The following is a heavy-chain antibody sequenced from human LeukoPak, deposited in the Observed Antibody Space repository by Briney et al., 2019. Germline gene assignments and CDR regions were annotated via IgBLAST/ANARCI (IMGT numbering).Heavy chain of an antibody. J-gene: IGHJ5*02. V-gene: IGHV1-8*03. CDR2: MNPNTGNA. CDR1: GYTFTNFD. Sequence: ASVKVSCKASGYTFTNFDINWVRQATGQGLEWMGWMNPNTGNAGYAQKFQGRVTITWDASISTAYMDLSSLRSEDTAVYYCATVAHYDWPRLYDRWGQGTLVTVSS. D-gene: IGHD5-12*01. CDR3: ATVAHYDWPRLYDR.